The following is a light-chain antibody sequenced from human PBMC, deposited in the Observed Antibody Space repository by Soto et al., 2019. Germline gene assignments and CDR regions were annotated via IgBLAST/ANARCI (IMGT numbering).Light chain of an antibody. J-gene: IGLJ1*01. CDR2: KGT. V-gene: IGLV2-23*01. CDR1: SDDVGAYNS. Sequence: QSVLAQPASVSGSPGQSITISCTGTSDDVGAYNSVSWYQQLPHKAPQVILYKGTQRPSGVSSRFSGSTSGNAASLTISGLQADDEADYFCCSSAPESTYVFGTGTKATVL. CDR3: CSSAPESTYV.